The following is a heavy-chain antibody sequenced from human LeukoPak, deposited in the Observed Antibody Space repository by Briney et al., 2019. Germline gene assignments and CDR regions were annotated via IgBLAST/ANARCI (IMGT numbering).Heavy chain of an antibody. CDR2: IYHSGST. CDR3: ARWRALWSRAGAFDI. V-gene: IGHV4-38-2*02. J-gene: IGHJ3*02. CDR1: GYSISSGYY. Sequence: SETLSLTCTVSGYSISSGYYWGWIRQPPGKGLEWIGSIYHSGSTYYNPSLKSRVTISVDTSKNQFSLKLSSVTAADTAVYYCARWRALWSRAGAFDIWGQGTMVTVSS. D-gene: IGHD3-10*01.